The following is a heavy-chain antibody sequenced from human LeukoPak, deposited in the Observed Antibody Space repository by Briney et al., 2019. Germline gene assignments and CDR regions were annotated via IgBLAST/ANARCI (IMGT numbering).Heavy chain of an antibody. CDR3: ARDREVGATGYYFDY. CDR1: GGSIRNYY. CDR2: IYYTGIT. V-gene: IGHV4-59*12. D-gene: IGHD1-26*01. Sequence: SGTLSLTCTVSGGSIRNYYWSWIRQPPGKGLEWIGYIYYTGITNYSPSLKSRVTISADTSKNQFSLKLSSVTAADTAVYYCARDREVGATGYYFDYWGQGTLVTVSS. J-gene: IGHJ4*02.